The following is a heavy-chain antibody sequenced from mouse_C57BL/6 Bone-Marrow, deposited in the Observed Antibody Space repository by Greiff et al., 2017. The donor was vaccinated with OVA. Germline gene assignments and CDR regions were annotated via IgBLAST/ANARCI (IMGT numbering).Heavy chain of an antibody. Sequence: EVQGVESGGDLVKPGGSLKLSCAAPGFTFSSYGMSWVRQTPDKRLEWVATISSGGSYTYYPDSVKGRFTISRDNAKNTLYLQMSSLKSEDTAMYYCARDYYGSSYGYWGQGTTLTVSS. CDR2: ISSGGSYT. CDR3: ARDYYGSSYGY. V-gene: IGHV5-6*01. D-gene: IGHD1-1*01. CDR1: GFTFSSYG. J-gene: IGHJ2*01.